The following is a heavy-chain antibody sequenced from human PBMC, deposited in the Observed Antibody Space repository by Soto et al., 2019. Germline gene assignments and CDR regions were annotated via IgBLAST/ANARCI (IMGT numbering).Heavy chain of an antibody. CDR2: IYYSGST. Sequence: PSETLSLTCTVSGGSVSSGSYYWSWIRQPPGKRLERIGYIYYSGSTNYNPSLKSRGTRSVDTSKNQFSLKLSSVTAADTAVYYCARDQNYYGSGSGDYYYYGMDVWGQGTTVTVSS. J-gene: IGHJ6*02. D-gene: IGHD3-10*01. CDR3: ARDQNYYGSGSGDYYYYGMDV. CDR1: GGSVSSGSYY. V-gene: IGHV4-61*01.